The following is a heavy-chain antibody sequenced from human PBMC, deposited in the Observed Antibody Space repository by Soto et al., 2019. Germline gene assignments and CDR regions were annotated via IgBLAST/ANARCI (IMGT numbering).Heavy chain of an antibody. Sequence: QVHLVQSGAEVKKPGSSVKVACKASGGIFSNYVLNWVRQAPGQGLEWMGGIIPIFGTGNYAQKFQGRVTITAVESTTTASMELRGLRSEDTAVYYCARRYYNSSGYFDYWGQGTLVTVSS. CDR3: ARRYYNSSGYFDY. J-gene: IGHJ4*02. V-gene: IGHV1-69*01. CDR1: GGIFSNYV. D-gene: IGHD3-22*01. CDR2: IIPIFGTG.